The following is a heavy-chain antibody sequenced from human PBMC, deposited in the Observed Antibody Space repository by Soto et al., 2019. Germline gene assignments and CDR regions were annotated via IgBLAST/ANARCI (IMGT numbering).Heavy chain of an antibody. D-gene: IGHD6-13*01. CDR2: IIPIFGTA. CDR3: ARDLRAAAGNYYYGMDV. Sequence: SVKVSCKASGGTFSSYAISWERQAPGQGLEWMGGIIPIFGTANYAQKFQGRVTITADKSTSTAYMELSSLRSEDTAVYYCARDLRAAAGNYYYGMDVWGQGTTVTVSS. J-gene: IGHJ6*02. V-gene: IGHV1-69*06. CDR1: GGTFSSYA.